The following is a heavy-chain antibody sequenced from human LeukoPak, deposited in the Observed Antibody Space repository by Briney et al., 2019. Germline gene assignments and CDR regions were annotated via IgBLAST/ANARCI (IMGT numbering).Heavy chain of an antibody. CDR2: INADVSTT. D-gene: IGHD1-14*01. CDR3: VVVVEPPDSDGFDV. J-gene: IGHJ3*01. Sequence: PGRSLRLSCAASGFTFGNSWVHWVRQAPGKGRVWVSLINADVSTTTYADSVKGRFTTSRDNARNTLSLQMNSLTIEDTAVYYCVVVVEPPDSDGFDVWGQGTMITVSS. V-gene: IGHV3-74*01. CDR1: GFTFGNSW.